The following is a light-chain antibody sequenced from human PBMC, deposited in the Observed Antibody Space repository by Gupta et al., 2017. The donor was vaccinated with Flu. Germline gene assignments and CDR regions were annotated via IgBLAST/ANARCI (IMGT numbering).Light chain of an antibody. CDR1: QSVSSSY. J-gene: IGKJ1*01. V-gene: IGKV3-20*01. CDR3: QRYGSSPKT. Sequence: GTLSLSPGERATRSCRASQSVSSSYLAWYQQKPGQAPRLLIYGASSRATGIPDRFSGSGSGTDFTLTISRLEPEDFAVYYCQRYGSSPKTFGQGTKVEIK. CDR2: GAS.